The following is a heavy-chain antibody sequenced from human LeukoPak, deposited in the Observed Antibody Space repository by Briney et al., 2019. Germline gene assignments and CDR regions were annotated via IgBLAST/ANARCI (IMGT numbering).Heavy chain of an antibody. CDR1: GYTFTGYY. CDR3: AGDRRIIAVAGTAKINWFDP. V-gene: IGHV1-2*02. D-gene: IGHD6-19*01. CDR2: INPNSGGT. Sequence: GASVKVSCKASGYTFTGYYMHWARQAPGQGLEWMGWINPNSGGTNYAQKFQGRVTMTRDTSISTAYMELSRLRSDDTAVYYCAGDRRIIAVAGTAKINWFDPWGQGTLVTVSS. J-gene: IGHJ5*02.